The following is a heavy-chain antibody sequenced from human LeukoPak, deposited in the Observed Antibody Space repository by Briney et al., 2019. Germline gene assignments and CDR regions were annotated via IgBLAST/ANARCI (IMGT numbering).Heavy chain of an antibody. V-gene: IGHV3-13*01. CDR3: ASGGWFGARQAFDI. CDR2: IGTAGDT. CDR1: GFTFSSYD. J-gene: IGHJ3*02. D-gene: IGHD3-10*01. Sequence: GGSLRLSCAASGFTFSSYDMHWVRQATGKGLEWVSAIGTAGDTYYPGSVKGRFTISRENAKNSLYLQMNSLRAGDTAVYYCASGGWFGARQAFDIWGQGTMVTVSS.